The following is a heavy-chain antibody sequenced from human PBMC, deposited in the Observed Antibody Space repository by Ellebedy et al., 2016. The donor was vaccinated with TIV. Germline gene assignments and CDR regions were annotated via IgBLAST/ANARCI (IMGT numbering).Heavy chain of an antibody. V-gene: IGHV3-7*03. D-gene: IGHD3-10*01. Sequence: GESLKISCAASGFSFSSYWMSWVRQAPGKGLEWVASIKQEGYEKRYVDSVEGRFTISRENVKNSLYLQMNSLRAEDTAGYYCASTGREQVDYWGQGTLVTVSS. CDR1: GFSFSSYW. J-gene: IGHJ4*02. CDR2: IKQEGYEK. CDR3: ASTGREQVDY.